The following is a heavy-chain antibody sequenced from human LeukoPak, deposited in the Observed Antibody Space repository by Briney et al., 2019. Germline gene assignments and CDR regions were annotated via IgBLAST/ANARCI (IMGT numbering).Heavy chain of an antibody. V-gene: IGHV4-34*01. D-gene: IGHD3-16*02. J-gene: IGHJ4*02. CDR3: ARHQVWGSYRAYYFDY. Sequence: SETLSLTCAVYGGSFSGYYWSWIRQPPGKGLEWIGEINHSGSTNYNPSFKSRVTISVDTSKNQFSLKLSSVTAADTAVYYCARHQVWGSYRAYYFDYWGQGTLVTVSS. CDR2: INHSGST. CDR1: GGSFSGYY.